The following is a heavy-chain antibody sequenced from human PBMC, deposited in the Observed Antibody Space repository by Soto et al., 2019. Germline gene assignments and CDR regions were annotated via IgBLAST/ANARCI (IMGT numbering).Heavy chain of an antibody. D-gene: IGHD3-22*01. CDR3: ARLDPRYYDSTGNYYESPAFDI. J-gene: IGHJ3*02. Sequence: EVQLLESGGGLVQAGGSLRHSCAASGFTFRNYAMSWVRQAPGKGLEWVSAITGSGNTSSYADSVKVRFTISRDNPKNILYLQLTSRRADDTAVYYCARLDPRYYDSTGNYYESPAFDIWGQGTMVTVSS. CDR2: ITGSGNTS. CDR1: GFTFRNYA. V-gene: IGHV3-23*01.